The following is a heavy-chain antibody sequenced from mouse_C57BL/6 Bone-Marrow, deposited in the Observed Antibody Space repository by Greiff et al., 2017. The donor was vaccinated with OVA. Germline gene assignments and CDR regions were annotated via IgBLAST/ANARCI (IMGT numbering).Heavy chain of an antibody. CDR3: ARRGNSINAMDY. CDR1: GYPFTRHW. V-gene: IGHV1-72*01. CDR2: IDSNSGGT. J-gene: IGHJ4*01. Sequence: QVPPQQPGAEPVKPGASVKLFCKASGYPFTRHWMPRVKQRPGRGPEWNGRIDSNSGGTKYNEKVKSKATLTVDKPSSTAYMQLSSLTSEDSAVYYCARRGNSINAMDYWGQGTSVTVSS.